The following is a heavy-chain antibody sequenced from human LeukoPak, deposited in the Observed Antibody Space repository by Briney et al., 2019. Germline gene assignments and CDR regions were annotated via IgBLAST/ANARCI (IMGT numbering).Heavy chain of an antibody. CDR3: ARPLRESGYFYFDY. CDR1: GFTFSDYY. CDR2: ITSGSSTI. V-gene: IGHV3-11*04. Sequence: GGSLRLSCAASGFTFSDYYMGWIRQAPGKGLEWVSYITSGSSTIYYPDSVKGRFTISRDNAKNSLYLQMNSLRAEDTAVYYCARPLRESGYFYFDYWGQGTLVTVSS. D-gene: IGHD3-3*01. J-gene: IGHJ4*02.